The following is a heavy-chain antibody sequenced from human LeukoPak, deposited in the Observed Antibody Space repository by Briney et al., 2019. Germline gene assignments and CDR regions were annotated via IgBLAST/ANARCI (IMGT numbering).Heavy chain of an antibody. D-gene: IGHD6-13*01. CDR3: TTGGESAAAATYYYYGMDV. CDR2: IKSKTDSGTT. J-gene: IGHJ6*02. CDR1: GFTFSNAW. V-gene: IGHV3-15*01. Sequence: GGSLRLSCAASGFTFSNAWMSWVCQAPGKGLEWVGRIKSKTDSGTTDYAAPVKGRFTISRDDSKNTLYLQMNSLKTEDTAVYYCTTGGESAAAATYYYYGMDVWGQGTTVTVSS.